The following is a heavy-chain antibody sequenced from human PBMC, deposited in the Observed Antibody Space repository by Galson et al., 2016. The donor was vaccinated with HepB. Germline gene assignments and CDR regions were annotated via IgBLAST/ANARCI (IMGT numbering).Heavy chain of an antibody. V-gene: IGHV3-9*01. Sequence: SLRLSCAASGFAFDDYAMHWVRQVPGKGLEWVSGISWNSGNIGYAESVKGRFTISRDNAKNSLYLQMNSLRPDDRGMYYCAKDKGRGYYLVYYGMDVWGQGTTVTVFS. CDR3: AKDKGRGYYLVYYGMDV. J-gene: IGHJ6*02. CDR2: ISWNSGNI. D-gene: IGHD5-12*01. CDR1: GFAFDDYA.